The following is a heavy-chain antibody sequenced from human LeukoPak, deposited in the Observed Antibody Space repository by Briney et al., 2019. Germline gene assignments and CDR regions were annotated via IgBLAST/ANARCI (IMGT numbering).Heavy chain of an antibody. CDR2: VTGTGGNT. CDR1: GFTFDSYA. D-gene: IGHD3-10*01. Sequence: GGSLRLSCGGSGFTFDSYAMSWVRQSPGKGLECVSAVTGTGGNTYHADSVKDRFTISRDNSKNTVYLQMNSLRAEDTAIYYCAKVHGSGSYRFDFWGQGTLVTVSS. CDR3: AKVHGSGSYRFDF. V-gene: IGHV3-23*01. J-gene: IGHJ4*02.